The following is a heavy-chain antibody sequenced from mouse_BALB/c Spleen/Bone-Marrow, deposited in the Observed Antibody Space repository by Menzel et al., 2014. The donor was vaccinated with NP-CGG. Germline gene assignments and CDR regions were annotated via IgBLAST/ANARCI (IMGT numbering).Heavy chain of an antibody. D-gene: IGHD2-2*01. CDR3: VRECSYGYDGYAMDY. CDR2: IRSKSNNYAT. Sequence: EVQGVESGGGLVQPKGSLKLSCAASGFTFNTYAMHWVCQAPGKGLEWVARIRSKSNNYATYYADSVKDRFTISRDDSQSMLYLQMNNLITEDTAMYYCVRECSYGYDGYAMDYWGQGTSGTVPS. CDR1: GFTFNTYA. V-gene: IGHV10-3*03. J-gene: IGHJ4*01.